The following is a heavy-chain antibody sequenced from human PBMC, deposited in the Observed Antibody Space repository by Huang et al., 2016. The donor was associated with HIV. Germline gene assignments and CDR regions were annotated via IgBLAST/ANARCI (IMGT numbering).Heavy chain of an antibody. D-gene: IGHD3-9*01. Sequence: QVQLVQSRAEVKKPGASVKVSCKFSEYTLTELSIPWVRQPPGKGLEGVGGFDPEIGETIDAQKFQGRVTMTEDTSTETAFMELSGLRPEDTAVYYCATGFDVFFDFWGQGTLVTVSS. CDR1: EYTLTELS. V-gene: IGHV1-24*01. J-gene: IGHJ4*02. CDR3: ATGFDVFFDF. CDR2: FDPEIGET.